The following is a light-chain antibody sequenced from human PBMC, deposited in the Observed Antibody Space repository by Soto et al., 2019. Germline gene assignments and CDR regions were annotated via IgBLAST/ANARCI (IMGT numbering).Light chain of an antibody. Sequence: ELAMTQAPATLSLSPGERRTLSCRASQSVSSYLAGYQQKPGQAPRLLIYGGSTRATGIPARFSGSGSGTEFTLTISSLQSEDFAGYYCQQYNNWSPWTLGEGAKVEI. CDR2: GGS. CDR3: QQYNNWSPWT. CDR1: QSVSSY. V-gene: IGKV3-15*01. J-gene: IGKJ1*01.